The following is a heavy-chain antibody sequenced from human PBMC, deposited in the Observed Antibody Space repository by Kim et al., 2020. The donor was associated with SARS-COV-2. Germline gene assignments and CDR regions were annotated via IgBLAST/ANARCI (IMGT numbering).Heavy chain of an antibody. Sequence: GESLKISCKGSGYSFTSYWIGWVRQMPGQGLEWMGIIYPGDSDTRYSPSFQGQVTISADKSISTAYLQWSSLKASDTAMYYCARVVVVVAARIYYYYYGMDVWGQGTTVTVSS. CDR2: IYPGDSDT. D-gene: IGHD2-15*01. V-gene: IGHV5-51*01. J-gene: IGHJ6*02. CDR1: GYSFTSYW. CDR3: ARVVVVVAARIYYYYYGMDV.